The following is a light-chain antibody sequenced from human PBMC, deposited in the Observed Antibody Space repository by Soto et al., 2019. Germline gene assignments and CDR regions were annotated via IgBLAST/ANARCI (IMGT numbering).Light chain of an antibody. CDR3: SSYISSSTYV. CDR2: DVS. Sequence: SALTQPASVSGSPGQSITISCTGTSSDIGRYNYVSWYQQYPGKAPKFMIYDVSNRPSGVSNRFSGSKSGNTASLTISGLQAEDEADYYCSSYISSSTYVFGTGTQLTVL. J-gene: IGLJ1*01. V-gene: IGLV2-14*01. CDR1: SSDIGRYNY.